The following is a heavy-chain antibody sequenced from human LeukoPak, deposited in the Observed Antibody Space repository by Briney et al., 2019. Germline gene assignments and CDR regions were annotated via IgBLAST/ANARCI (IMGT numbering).Heavy chain of an antibody. CDR1: GGSISSGSYY. CDR3: AREPQEGIAVAGTGGYYFDY. CDR2: IYTSGST. J-gene: IGHJ4*02. V-gene: IGHV4-61*02. Sequence: SQTLSLTCTVSGGSISSGSYYWSWIRQPAGKGLEWIGRIYTSGSTNYNPSLKSRVTISVDTSKNQFSLKLSSVTAADTAVYYCAREPQEGIAVAGTGGYYFDYWGQGTLVTVSP. D-gene: IGHD6-19*01.